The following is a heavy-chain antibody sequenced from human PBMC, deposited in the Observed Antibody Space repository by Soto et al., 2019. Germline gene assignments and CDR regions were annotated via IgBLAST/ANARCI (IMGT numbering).Heavy chain of an antibody. CDR2: IWYDGSNK. D-gene: IGHD2-15*01. Sequence: GGSLRLSCAASGFTFSSYGMHWVRQAPGKGLEWVAVIWYDGSNKYYADSVKGRFTISRDNSKNTLYLQMNSLRAEDTAVYYCAREGVVVVAATQWFDPWGQGTLVTVSS. CDR1: GFTFSSYG. V-gene: IGHV3-33*01. CDR3: AREGVVVVAATQWFDP. J-gene: IGHJ5*02.